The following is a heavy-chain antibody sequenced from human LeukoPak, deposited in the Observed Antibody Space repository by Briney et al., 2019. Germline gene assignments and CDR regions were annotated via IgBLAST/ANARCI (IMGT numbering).Heavy chain of an antibody. CDR1: GYTFTNYA. Sequence: GASVKVSCKASGYTFTNYAMNWVRQAPGQGLEWMGWINPNSGGTNYAQKFQGWVTMTRDTSISTAYMELSRLRSDDTAVYYCARALPRDAFDIWGQGTMVTVSS. D-gene: IGHD3-16*02. V-gene: IGHV1-2*04. CDR2: INPNSGGT. J-gene: IGHJ3*02. CDR3: ARALPRDAFDI.